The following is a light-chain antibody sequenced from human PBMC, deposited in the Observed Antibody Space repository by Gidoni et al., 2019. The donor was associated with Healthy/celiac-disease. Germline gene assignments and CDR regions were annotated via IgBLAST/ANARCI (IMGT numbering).Light chain of an antibody. CDR1: QSVSSY. CDR2: DAS. J-gene: IGKJ1*01. V-gene: IGKV3-11*01. CDR3: QQRSNWPRT. Sequence: EIVLTQSPATLSLSPGERATLSCRASQSVSSYLAWYQRKPDQAPRLLHYDASNRATGIPAGFGGSGSRTDFTLTISSLEPEGFAVYYCQQRSNWPRTFGQGTKVESK.